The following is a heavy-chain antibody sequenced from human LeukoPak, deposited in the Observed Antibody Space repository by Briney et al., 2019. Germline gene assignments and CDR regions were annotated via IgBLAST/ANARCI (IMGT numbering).Heavy chain of an antibody. CDR1: GFTFSSYG. CDR2: ISYDGSNK. V-gene: IGHV3-30*18. D-gene: IGHD3-3*01. CDR3: AKDSNDGYYDFWSGYLSL. J-gene: IGHJ4*02. Sequence: GGSLRLSCAASGFTFSSYGMHWVRQAPGKGLEWVAVISYDGSNKYYADSVKGRFTISRDNSKNTLYLQMNSLRAEDTAVYYCAKDSNDGYYDFWSGYLSLWGQGTLVTVSS.